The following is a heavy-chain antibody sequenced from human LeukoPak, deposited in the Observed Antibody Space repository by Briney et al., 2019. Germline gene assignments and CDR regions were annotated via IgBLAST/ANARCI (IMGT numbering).Heavy chain of an antibody. V-gene: IGHV1-69*13. J-gene: IGHJ3*02. CDR3: ARATGSGYFYDAFDI. Sequence: SVKVSCKASRGTFISYAISWVRQAPGQGLEWMGGIIPIFGTANYAQKFQGRVTITAYESTSTAYMELSSLRSEDTAGYYCARATGSGYFYDAFDIWGQGTMVTVSS. D-gene: IGHD3-22*01. CDR2: IIPIFGTA. CDR1: RGTFISYA.